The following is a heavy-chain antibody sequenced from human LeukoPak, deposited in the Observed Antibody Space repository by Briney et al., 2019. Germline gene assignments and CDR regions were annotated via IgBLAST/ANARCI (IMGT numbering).Heavy chain of an antibody. CDR1: GFTFGDYA. Sequence: GGSLRLSCTPSGFTFGDYAMHWVRQAPGKGLEWVSGISWNSGSIGYADSVKGRFTISRDNAKNSLYLQMNSLRAEDTALYYCAKDIRAGYSSSWYYFDYWGQGTLVTVSS. D-gene: IGHD6-13*01. CDR3: AKDIRAGYSSSWYYFDY. V-gene: IGHV3-9*01. CDR2: ISWNSGSI. J-gene: IGHJ4*02.